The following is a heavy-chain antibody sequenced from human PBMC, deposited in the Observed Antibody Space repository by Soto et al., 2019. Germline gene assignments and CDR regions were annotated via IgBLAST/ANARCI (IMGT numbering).Heavy chain of an antibody. V-gene: IGHV4-4*02. CDR2: IYHSGST. Sequence: SETLSLTCAVSGGSISSSNWWSWVRQPPGKGLEWIGEIYHSGSTNYNPSLKSRVTISVDKSKNQSSLKLSSVTAADTAVYYCARDKCSGGSCGNWFDPWGQGTLVTVLL. CDR3: ARDKCSGGSCGNWFDP. D-gene: IGHD2-15*01. CDR1: GGSISSSNW. J-gene: IGHJ5*02.